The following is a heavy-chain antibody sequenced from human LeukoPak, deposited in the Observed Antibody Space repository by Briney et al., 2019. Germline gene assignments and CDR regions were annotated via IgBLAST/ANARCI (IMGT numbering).Heavy chain of an antibody. CDR2: ISSSSSYI. CDR1: GFTFSSYS. J-gene: IGHJ4*02. CDR3: AKGGSSSWDYFDY. V-gene: IGHV3-21*01. D-gene: IGHD6-13*01. Sequence: GGSLRLSCAASGFTFSSYSMNWVRQAPGKGLEWVSSISSSSSYIYYADSVKGRFTISRDNSKNTLFLQMSSLRAVDTAVYYCAKGGSSSWDYFDYWGQGTLVTVSS.